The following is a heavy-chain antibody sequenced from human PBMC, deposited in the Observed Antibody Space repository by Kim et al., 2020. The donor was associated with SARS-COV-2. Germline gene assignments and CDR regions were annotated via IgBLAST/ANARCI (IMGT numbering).Heavy chain of an antibody. V-gene: IGHV1-46*01. CDR1: GYTFTSYY. Sequence: ASVKVSCKASGYTFTSYYMHWVRQAPGQGLEWMGIINPSGGSTSYAQKFQGRVTMTRDTSTSTVYMELSSLRSEDTAVYYCARDPILSGGTNWFDPWGQGTLVTVSS. CDR2: INPSGGST. CDR3: ARDPILSGGTNWFDP. J-gene: IGHJ5*02. D-gene: IGHD2-21*01.